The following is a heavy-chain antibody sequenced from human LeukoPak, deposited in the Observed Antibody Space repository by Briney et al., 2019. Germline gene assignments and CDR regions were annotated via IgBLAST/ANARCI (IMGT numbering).Heavy chain of an antibody. CDR2: ISYDGANK. V-gene: IGHV3-30*18. D-gene: IGHD2-15*01. CDR1: GFTFSHYA. J-gene: IGHJ6*03. CDR3: AKGHRPCTAGFCYSYYYYYYMDV. Sequence: QSGGSLRLSCAASGFTFSHYAMHWVRQAPGKGLDWVAVISYDGANKFYSDSVRGRLTISRDSSKNTLYLQMNSLRPEDTAVYYCAKGHRPCTAGFCYSYYYYYYMDVWGSGTTVTVSS.